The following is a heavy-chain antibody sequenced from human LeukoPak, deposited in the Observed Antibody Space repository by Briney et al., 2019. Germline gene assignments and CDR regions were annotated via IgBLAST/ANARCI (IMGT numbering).Heavy chain of an antibody. V-gene: IGHV3-30*01. CDR2: ISDDGSNK. Sequence: PGRSLRLSCAASGFTFSSYAMHWVRQAPGKGLEWVAVISDDGSNKYYADSVKGRFTISRDNSKNTLYLQMNSLRAEDTAVYSCARDAGLGRAALVRYPLTYWGQGTLVSFAS. J-gene: IGHJ4*02. CDR1: GFTFSSYA. CDR3: ARDAGLGRAALVRYPLTY. D-gene: IGHD6-13*01.